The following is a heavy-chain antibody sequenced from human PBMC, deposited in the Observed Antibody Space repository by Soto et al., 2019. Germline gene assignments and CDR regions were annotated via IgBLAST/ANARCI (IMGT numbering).Heavy chain of an antibody. CDR1: GFTFSSYA. CDR2: ISGSGGST. D-gene: IGHD3-22*01. Sequence: GGSLRLSCAASGFTFSSYAMSWVRQAPGKGLEWVSAISGSGGSTYYADSVKGRFTISRDNSKNTLYLQMNSLRAEDTAVYYCAKDEDYYDSSGDGDFQHWGQGTLVTVSS. J-gene: IGHJ1*01. CDR3: AKDEDYYDSSGDGDFQH. V-gene: IGHV3-23*01.